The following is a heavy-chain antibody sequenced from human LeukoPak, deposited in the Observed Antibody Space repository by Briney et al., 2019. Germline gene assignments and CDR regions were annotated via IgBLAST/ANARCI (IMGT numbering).Heavy chain of an antibody. D-gene: IGHD3-10*01. J-gene: IGHJ4*02. Sequence: SETLSLTCTVSGSSISSYHWSWIRQPPGKGLEWIGYIYYSGSTYYNPSLKSRVTISGDTSKNQFSLNLSSVTAADTAVYYCATDRARGGDSFDYWGQGTLVTVSS. CDR2: IYYSGST. CDR3: ATDRARGGDSFDY. CDR1: GSSISSYH. V-gene: IGHV4-59*12.